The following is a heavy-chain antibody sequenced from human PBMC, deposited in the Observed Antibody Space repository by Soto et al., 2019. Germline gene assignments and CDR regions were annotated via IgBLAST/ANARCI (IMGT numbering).Heavy chain of an antibody. J-gene: IGHJ4*02. CDR3: ARESEDLTSNFDY. CDR2: ISSTTNYI. Sequence: GGSLRLSCAASRFTSGYHAMNWVRQAPGKGLEWVSSISSTTNYIYYADSMKGRFTVSRDNAKNSVYLEMNSLSAEDTAVYYCARESEDLTSNFDYWGQGTLVTVSS. V-gene: IGHV3-21*01. CDR1: RFTSGYHA.